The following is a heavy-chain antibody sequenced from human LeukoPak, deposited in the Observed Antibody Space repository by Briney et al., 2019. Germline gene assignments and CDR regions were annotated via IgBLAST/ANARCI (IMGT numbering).Heavy chain of an antibody. V-gene: IGHV1-69*13. CDR2: IIPIFGTA. D-gene: IGHD3-16*01. CDR3: ARGGVTFGGAYYMDV. Sequence: ASVKVSCKASGGTFSSYAISWVRQAPGQGLEWMGGIIPIFGTANYAQKFQGRVTITADESTSTAYMELSRLRSDDTAVYYCARGGVTFGGAYYMDVWGKGTTVTVSS. J-gene: IGHJ6*03. CDR1: GGTFSSYA.